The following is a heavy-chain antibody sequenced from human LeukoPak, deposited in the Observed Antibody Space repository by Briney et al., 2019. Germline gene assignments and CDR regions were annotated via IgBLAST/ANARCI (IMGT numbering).Heavy chain of an antibody. CDR2: ISYDGSNK. Sequence: GGSLRLSCAASGFTFSSYTMHWVRQAPGKWLEWVAVISYDGSNKYYADSVKGRFTISRDNSKNTLYLQMNSLRAEDTAVYYCARGDPLGYYYYMDVWGKGTTVTVSS. D-gene: IGHD2-21*02. J-gene: IGHJ6*03. CDR1: GFTFSSYT. V-gene: IGHV3-30*04. CDR3: ARGDPLGYYYYMDV.